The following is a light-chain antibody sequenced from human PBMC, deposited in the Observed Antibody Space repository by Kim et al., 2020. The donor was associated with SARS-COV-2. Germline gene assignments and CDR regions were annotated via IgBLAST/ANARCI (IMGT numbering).Light chain of an antibody. CDR1: SLRSYY. CDR2: GKN. CDR3: NSRDSSGNHWV. J-gene: IGLJ3*02. V-gene: IGLV3-19*01. Sequence: FVQTVRITCQGDSLRSYYASWYQQKPGQAPVLVIYGKNNRPSGIPDRFSGSSSGNTASLTITGAQAEDEADYYCNSRDSSGNHWVFGGGTQLTVL.